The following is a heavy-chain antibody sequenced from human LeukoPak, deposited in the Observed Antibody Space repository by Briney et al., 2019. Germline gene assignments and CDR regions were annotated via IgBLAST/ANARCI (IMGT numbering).Heavy chain of an antibody. CDR3: AKANAVEYFFDY. Sequence: GGSLRLSCAASGFTFSDYYMSWIRQAPGKGLEWVAFIRYDGSNKYYADSVKGRFTISRDNSKNTLYLQMNSLRAEDTAVYYCAKANAVEYFFDYWGQGTLVTVSS. J-gene: IGHJ4*02. D-gene: IGHD2-8*01. V-gene: IGHV3-30*02. CDR2: IRYDGSNK. CDR1: GFTFSDYY.